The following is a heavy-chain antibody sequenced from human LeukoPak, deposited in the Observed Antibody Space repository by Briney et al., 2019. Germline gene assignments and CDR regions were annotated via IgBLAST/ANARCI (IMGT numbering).Heavy chain of an antibody. V-gene: IGHV4-59*01. CDR3: AREPNYDILTGSAYGMDV. CDR2: SYYSGST. Sequence: SETLSLTCTVSGGSISSYYWSWIRQPPGKGLEWIGYSYYSGSTNYNPSLKSRVTISVDTSKNQFSLKLSSVTAADTAVYYCAREPNYDILTGSAYGMDVWGQGTTVTVSS. J-gene: IGHJ6*02. CDR1: GGSISSYY. D-gene: IGHD3-9*01.